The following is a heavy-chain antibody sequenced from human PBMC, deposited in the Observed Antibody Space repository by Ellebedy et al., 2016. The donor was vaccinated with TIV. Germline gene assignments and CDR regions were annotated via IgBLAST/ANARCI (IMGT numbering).Heavy chain of an antibody. D-gene: IGHD3-22*01. V-gene: IGHV6-1*01. CDR2: TYYRSKWYN. J-gene: IGHJ6*02. CDR3: ARAGPLTMIGYYHGMDV. CDR1: GDSVSTNIG. Sequence: SQTLSLTCVLSGDSVSTNIGWNWIRQSPSGGLEWLGRTYYRSKWYNDYAVSVKSRITINPDTSKNQLSLQLNSVTPEDTAVYFCARAGPLTMIGYYHGMDVWGRGTTVTVSS.